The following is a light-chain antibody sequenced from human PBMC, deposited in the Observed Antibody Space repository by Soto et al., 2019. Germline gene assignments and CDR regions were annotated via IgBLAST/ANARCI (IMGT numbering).Light chain of an antibody. Sequence: QSVLTQPPSASGTPGQRVTISCSGSSSDIGTNAVNWYQQLPGTAPKLLIYNNNQRPSGVPDRFSGTKSGTSASLAISGLQSEDEADYYCAPCDDSLDVPVFGGGTQLTVL. J-gene: IGLJ2*01. CDR1: SSDIGTNA. CDR2: NNN. CDR3: APCDDSLDVPV. V-gene: IGLV1-44*01.